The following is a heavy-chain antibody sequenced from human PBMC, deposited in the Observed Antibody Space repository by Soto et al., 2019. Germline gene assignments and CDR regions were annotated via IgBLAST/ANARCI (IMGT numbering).Heavy chain of an antibody. Sequence: SETLSLTCAVYGGSSSGYYWSWIRQPPGKGLEWIGRIYTSGSTNYNPSLKSRVTMSVDTSKNQFSLKLSSVTAADTAVYYCARIAGEWLRLDAFDIWGQGTMVTGSS. J-gene: IGHJ3*02. CDR2: IYTSGST. CDR3: ARIAGEWLRLDAFDI. V-gene: IGHV4-59*10. D-gene: IGHD5-12*01. CDR1: GGSSSGYY.